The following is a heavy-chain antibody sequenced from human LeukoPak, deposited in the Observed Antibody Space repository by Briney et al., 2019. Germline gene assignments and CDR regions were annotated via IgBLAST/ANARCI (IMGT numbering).Heavy chain of an antibody. J-gene: IGHJ4*02. CDR3: AGQWASYFDY. Sequence: PSETLSLTCTVSGSSISSFFWSWIRQPPGKGLEWIGYIYYSGSTNYNPSLKSRVTISVDTSKNQFSLKLSSVTAADTAVYYCAGQWASYFDYWGQGTLVTVSS. CDR2: IYYSGST. D-gene: IGHD1-26*01. CDR1: GSSISSFF. V-gene: IGHV4-59*01.